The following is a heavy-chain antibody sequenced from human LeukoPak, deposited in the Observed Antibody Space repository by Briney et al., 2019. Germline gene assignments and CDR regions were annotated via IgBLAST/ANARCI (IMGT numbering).Heavy chain of an antibody. Sequence: GGSLRLSCAASGFTFSSYSMNWVRQAPGKGLEWVSSISSSSSYIYYADSVKGRFTISRDSAKNSLYLQMNSLRPEDTAVYYCARRGIAAASHAGPDAFDIWGQGTMVTVSS. CDR3: ARRGIAAASHAGPDAFDI. D-gene: IGHD6-13*01. CDR1: GFTFSSYS. J-gene: IGHJ3*02. CDR2: ISSSSSYI. V-gene: IGHV3-21*01.